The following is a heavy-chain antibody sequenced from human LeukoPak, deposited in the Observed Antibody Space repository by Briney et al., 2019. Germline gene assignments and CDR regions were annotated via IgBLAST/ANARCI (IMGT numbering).Heavy chain of an antibody. D-gene: IGHD4-17*01. CDR3: ARNPTVTTRRPRTSWFDP. J-gene: IGHJ5*02. V-gene: IGHV1-8*01. CDR2: MNPNSGNT. Sequence: ASVKVSCKASGYTFTSYDINWVRQATGQGLEWMGWMNPNSGNTGYAQKFQGRVTMTRNTSISTAYMELSSLRSEDTAVYYCARNPTVTTRRPRTSWFDPWGQGTLVTVPS. CDR1: GYTFTSYD.